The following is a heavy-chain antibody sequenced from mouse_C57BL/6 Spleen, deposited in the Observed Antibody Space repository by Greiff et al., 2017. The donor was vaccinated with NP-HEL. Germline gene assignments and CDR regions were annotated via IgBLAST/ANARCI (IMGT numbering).Heavy chain of an antibody. CDR3: ARDRGVVYFDY. Sequence: VQLQQPGAELVKPGASVKLSCKASGYTFTSYWMHWVKQRPGQGLEWIGMIHPNSGSTNYNEKFKSKATLTVDKSSSTAYMQLSSLTSEDSAVYYCARDRGVVYFDYWGQGTTLTVSS. V-gene: IGHV1-64*01. CDR2: IHPNSGST. CDR1: GYTFTSYW. J-gene: IGHJ2*01.